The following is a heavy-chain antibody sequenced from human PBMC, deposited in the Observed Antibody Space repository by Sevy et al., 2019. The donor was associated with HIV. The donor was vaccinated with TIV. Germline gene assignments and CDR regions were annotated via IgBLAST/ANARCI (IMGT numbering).Heavy chain of an antibody. V-gene: IGHV3-23*01. Sequence: GGSLRLSCAASGFTFRTFAMSWVRQAPGKGLQWVSSISDTGTSTYYANSVEGRFTISRDNSKKTLYLQMNSLRAEDTALYYCAKYAGDFHHFDYWGQGTLVTVSS. D-gene: IGHD7-27*01. J-gene: IGHJ4*02. CDR2: ISDTGTST. CDR1: GFTFRTFA. CDR3: AKYAGDFHHFDY.